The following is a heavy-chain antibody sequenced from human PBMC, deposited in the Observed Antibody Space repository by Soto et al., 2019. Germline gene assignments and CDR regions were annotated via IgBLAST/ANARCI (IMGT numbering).Heavy chain of an antibody. J-gene: IGHJ2*01. CDR1: GYTFTSYG. Sequence: QVQLVQSGPEVKRPGASVKVSCKPSGYTFTSYGISWVRQAPGQGLEWMGWISAHNGNTNYAQKVQGRVTMTTDTSTSTSYMELTSLRSDDTAVYYCARSWDSTTRYFDCWGRGTLVTVSS. CDR3: ARSWDSTTRYFDC. CDR2: ISAHNGNT. V-gene: IGHV1-18*01. D-gene: IGHD2-2*01.